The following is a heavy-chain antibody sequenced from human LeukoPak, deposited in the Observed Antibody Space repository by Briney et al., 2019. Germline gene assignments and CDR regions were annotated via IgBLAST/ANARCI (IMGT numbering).Heavy chain of an antibody. Sequence: PSETLSLTCTVSGGSISSYYWSWIRQPPGKGLEWIGYFYYSGSTNYSPSLKSRVSISVDTSKNQFSLKLSSVTTADTAVYYCARGDMTTVTTMGYWGQGTLVTVSS. V-gene: IGHV4-59*01. J-gene: IGHJ4*02. D-gene: IGHD4-17*01. CDR1: GGSISSYY. CDR3: ARGDMTTVTTMGY. CDR2: FYYSGST.